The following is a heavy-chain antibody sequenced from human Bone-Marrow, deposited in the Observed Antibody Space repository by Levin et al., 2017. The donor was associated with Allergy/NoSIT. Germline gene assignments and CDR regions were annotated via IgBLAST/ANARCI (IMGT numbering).Heavy chain of an antibody. D-gene: IGHD6-19*01. CDR1: GFTFSSNW. Sequence: LSLTCAASGFTFSSNWMSWVRQAPGKGLEWVANIKDDGSEKHYVDSVKDRFTISRDNAKNLMFLQMNSLRAEDTAVYYCAREMKWMANFDYWGQGARVTVSS. CDR3: AREMKWMANFDY. V-gene: IGHV3-7*01. CDR2: IKDDGSEK. J-gene: IGHJ4*02.